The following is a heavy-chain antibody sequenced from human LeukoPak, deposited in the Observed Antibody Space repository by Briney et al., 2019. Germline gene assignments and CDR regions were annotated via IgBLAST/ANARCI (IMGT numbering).Heavy chain of an antibody. D-gene: IGHD3-3*01. CDR3: VRGGPSVDY. CDR2: MYTSGST. J-gene: IGHJ4*02. CDR1: GGSISNYY. Sequence: SETLSLTCTVSGGSISNYYWSWVRQPAGKGLEWIGRMYTSGSTNYNPSLKSRVTMSVDTSKNQFSLRLSSVTAADTAVYYCVRGGPSVDYWGQGTLVTVSS. V-gene: IGHV4-4*07.